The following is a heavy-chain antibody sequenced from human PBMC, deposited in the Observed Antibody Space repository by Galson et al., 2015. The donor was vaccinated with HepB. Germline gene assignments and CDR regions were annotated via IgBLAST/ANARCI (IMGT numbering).Heavy chain of an antibody. CDR2: FDPEDGET. V-gene: IGHV1-24*01. D-gene: IGHD1-26*01. CDR1: GYTLSELS. CDR3: FGGTTGQS. J-gene: IGHJ3*01. Sequence: SVKVSCKVSGYTLSELSMNWVRQAPGQGLEWMGGFDPEDGETIYAQKLQGRVTMTEDTSTDTAYMELSSLRSEDTAVYYCFGGTTGQSWGQGTMVTVSS.